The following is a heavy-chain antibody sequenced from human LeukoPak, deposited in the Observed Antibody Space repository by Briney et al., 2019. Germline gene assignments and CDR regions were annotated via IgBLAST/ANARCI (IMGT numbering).Heavy chain of an antibody. Sequence: SVNVSCKASGYTFTGHYMHWVRHAPGQGLGWMGWINPHSGGTNYAQKFQGRVTMTRDTSISTAYMELSRLRSDDTAVYYCASEIVTTNQFDYWGQGTLVTVSS. CDR1: GYTFTGHY. CDR2: INPHSGGT. CDR3: ASEIVTTNQFDY. D-gene: IGHD5-12*01. J-gene: IGHJ4*02. V-gene: IGHV1-2*02.